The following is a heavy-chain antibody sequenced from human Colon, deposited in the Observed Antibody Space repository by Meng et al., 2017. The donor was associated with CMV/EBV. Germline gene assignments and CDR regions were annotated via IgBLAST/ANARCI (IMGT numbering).Heavy chain of an antibody. Sequence: GESLKISCVGSGFTFSSYAMTWVRQAPGKGLDWVAVIGSSGTIIRYADSVKGRFDISRDNSTNTLYLEMNSLRVEDTAVYYCAKNGAWFRLDSWGQGTPVTV. J-gene: IGHJ4*02. CDR1: GFTFSSYA. D-gene: IGHD6-19*01. CDR3: AKNGAWFRLDS. CDR2: IGSSGTII. V-gene: IGHV3-23*01.